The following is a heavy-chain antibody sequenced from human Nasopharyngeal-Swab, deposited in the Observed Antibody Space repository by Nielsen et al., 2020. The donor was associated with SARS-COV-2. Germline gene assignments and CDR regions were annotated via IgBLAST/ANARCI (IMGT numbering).Heavy chain of an antibody. CDR2: ISWNSGSI. CDR1: GFTFDDYA. J-gene: IGHJ4*02. CDR3: AKDNWGIAVAGSIDY. D-gene: IGHD6-19*01. Sequence: SLKISCAASGFTFDDYAMHWVRQAPGTGLEWVSGISWNSGSIGYADSVKGRFTISRDNAKNSLYLQMNSLRAEDTALYYCAKDNWGIAVAGSIDYWGQGTLVTVSS. V-gene: IGHV3-9*01.